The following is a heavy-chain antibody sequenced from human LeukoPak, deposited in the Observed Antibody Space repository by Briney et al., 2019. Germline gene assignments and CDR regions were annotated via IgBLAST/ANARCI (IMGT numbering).Heavy chain of an antibody. J-gene: IGHJ4*02. Sequence: ASVKVSCKASGYTFTSYGIGWVRQAPGQGLEWMGWISAYNGNTNYAQKLQGRVTITTDTSTSTAYMELRSLRSDDTAVYYCARGSIVGATTPFDYWGQGTLVTVSS. CDR1: GYTFTSYG. D-gene: IGHD1-26*01. CDR3: ARGSIVGATTPFDY. CDR2: ISAYNGNT. V-gene: IGHV1-18*01.